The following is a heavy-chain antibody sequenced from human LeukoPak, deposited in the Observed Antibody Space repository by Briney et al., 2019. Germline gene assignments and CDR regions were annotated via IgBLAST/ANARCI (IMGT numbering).Heavy chain of an antibody. V-gene: IGHV3-21*01. CDR3: ARVDDGSGSFGLMYYYYYMDV. D-gene: IGHD3-10*01. J-gene: IGHJ6*03. Sequence: GGSLRLSCAASGFTFSSYSMNWVRQAPGKGLEWVSSISSSSSYIYYADSVKGRFTISRDNAKNSLYLQMNSLRAEDTAVYYCARVDDGSGSFGLMYYYYYMDVWGKGTTVTVSS. CDR1: GFTFSSYS. CDR2: ISSSSSYI.